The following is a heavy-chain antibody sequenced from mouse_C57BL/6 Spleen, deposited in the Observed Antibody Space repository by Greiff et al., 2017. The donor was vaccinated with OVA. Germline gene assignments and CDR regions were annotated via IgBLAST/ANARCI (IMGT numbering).Heavy chain of an antibody. CDR2: FYPGSGSI. J-gene: IGHJ2*01. CDR3: ARHEEGGFITTANYYFDY. Sequence: QVQLKESGAELVKPGASVKLSCKASGYTFTEYTIHWVKQRSGQGLEWIGWFYPGSGSIKYNEKFKDKATLTADKSSSTVYMELSRLTSEDSAVYFCARHEEGGFITTANYYFDYWGQGTTLTVSS. V-gene: IGHV1-62-2*01. D-gene: IGHD1-1*01. CDR1: GYTFTEYT.